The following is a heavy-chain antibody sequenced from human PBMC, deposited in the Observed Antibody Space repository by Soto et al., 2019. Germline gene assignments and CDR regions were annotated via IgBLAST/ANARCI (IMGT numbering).Heavy chain of an antibody. J-gene: IGHJ3*02. CDR2: IYWDDDK. V-gene: IGHV2-5*02. CDR1: GFSLSTSGVG. Sequence: QITLKESGPTLVKPTQTLTLTCTFSGFSLSTSGVGVGWIRQPPGKALEWLALIYWDDDKRYSPSLKSRLTNTKDTPKNQVVLTMTNMDPVDTDTYYCAHRRDSSSAVSSPNDAFDIWGQGKMVTVSS. D-gene: IGHD6-6*01. CDR3: AHRRDSSSAVSSPNDAFDI.